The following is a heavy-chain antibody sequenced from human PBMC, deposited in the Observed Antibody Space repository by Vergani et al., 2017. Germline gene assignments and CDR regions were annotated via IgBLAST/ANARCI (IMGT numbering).Heavy chain of an antibody. D-gene: IGHD3-9*01. Sequence: QVQLVPSGAEVKKPGASVKVSCKASGYTFTGYYMPWVRQAPGQGLEWMGWINPNSGGTNYAQKFQGWVTMTRDTSISTAYMELSRLRSDVTAVYYCARELLYYEIWTGYELGYYYYGMDVWGQGTTVTVSS. V-gene: IGHV1-2*04. CDR3: ARELLYYEIWTGYELGYYYYGMDV. CDR2: INPNSGGT. J-gene: IGHJ6*02. CDR1: GYTFTGYY.